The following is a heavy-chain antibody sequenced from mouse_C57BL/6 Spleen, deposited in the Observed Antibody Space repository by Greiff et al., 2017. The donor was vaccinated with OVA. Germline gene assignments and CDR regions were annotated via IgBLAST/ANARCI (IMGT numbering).Heavy chain of an antibody. V-gene: IGHV1-15*01. D-gene: IGHD2-3*01. CDR3: TRRDGSVPFAY. CDR2: IDPETGGT. CDR1: GYTFTDYE. Sequence: QVQLQQSGAELVRPGASVTLSCKASGYTFTDYEMHWVKQTPVPGLEWIGAIDPETGGTAYNQKFKGKAILTADKSSSTAYMELRSLTSEYSAVYYCTRRDGSVPFAYWGQGTLVTVSA. J-gene: IGHJ3*01.